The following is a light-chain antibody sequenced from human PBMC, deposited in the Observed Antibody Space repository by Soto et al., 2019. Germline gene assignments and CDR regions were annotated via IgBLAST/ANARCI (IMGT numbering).Light chain of an antibody. CDR2: GAS. V-gene: IGKV3-11*01. Sequence: EIVLTQSPGTLSLSPGGRATLSCRASQSVSRRLAWYQHRPGQSPRLLISGASMRASGVPVRFSGSGSGTDFTLTISSLEPEDFAVYYCQQRSNWPRTFGQGTRLEI. CDR3: QQRSNWPRT. J-gene: IGKJ5*01. CDR1: QSVSRR.